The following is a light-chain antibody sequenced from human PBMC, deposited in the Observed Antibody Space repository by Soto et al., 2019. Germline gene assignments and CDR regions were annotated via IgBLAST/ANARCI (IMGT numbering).Light chain of an antibody. Sequence: EIVMTQSPATLSVSPGERATLSWRASQSVNRNLAWYQQKPGQTPRLLIYDASSRATGIPARFSGSGSGTDFTLTISSLQSEDFAVYYCQQYNNWPLTFGGGTNVEIK. J-gene: IGKJ4*01. CDR1: QSVNRN. CDR2: DAS. V-gene: IGKV3-15*01. CDR3: QQYNNWPLT.